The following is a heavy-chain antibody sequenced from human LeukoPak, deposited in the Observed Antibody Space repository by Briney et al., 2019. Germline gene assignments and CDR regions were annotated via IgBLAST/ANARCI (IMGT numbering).Heavy chain of an antibody. J-gene: IGHJ4*02. D-gene: IGHD3-22*01. CDR2: IYYSGST. CDR3: ARSYDSSGSFDY. V-gene: IGHV4-61*01. Sequence: SETLSLTCTVSGGSVSSGSYYWSWIRQPPGTGLEWIGYIYYSGSTNYNPSLKSRVTISVDTSKNQFSLKLSSVTAADTAVYYCARSYDSSGSFDYWGQGTLVTVSS. CDR1: GGSVSSGSYY.